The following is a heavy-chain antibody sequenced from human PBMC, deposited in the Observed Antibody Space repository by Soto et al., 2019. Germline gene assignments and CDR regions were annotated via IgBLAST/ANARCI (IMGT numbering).Heavy chain of an antibody. V-gene: IGHV1-69*13. CDR3: ARDHIVATMYDAPGGYYYYGMDV. Sequence: SVKVSCKASGGTFSSYAISWVRQPPGQGLEWMGGIIPIFGTANYAQKFQGRVTITADESTSTAYMELSSLRSEDTAVYYCARDHIVATMYDAPGGYYYYGMDVWGQGTTVTVSS. J-gene: IGHJ6*02. D-gene: IGHD5-12*01. CDR1: GGTFSSYA. CDR2: IIPIFGTA.